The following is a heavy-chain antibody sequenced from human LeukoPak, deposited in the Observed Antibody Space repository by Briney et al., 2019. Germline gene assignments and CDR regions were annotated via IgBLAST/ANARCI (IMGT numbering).Heavy chain of an antibody. D-gene: IGHD2-15*01. J-gene: IGHJ5*02. V-gene: IGHV1-18*01. Sequence: GASVKVSCKASGYTFTSYGISWVRQAPGQGLEWMGWISAYNGNTNYAQKLQGRVTMTTDTSTSTAYMELRSLRSDDTAVYYCARDLIAVVAATDVGFDPWGQGTLVTVSS. CDR2: ISAYNGNT. CDR3: ARDLIAVVAATDVGFDP. CDR1: GYTFTSYG.